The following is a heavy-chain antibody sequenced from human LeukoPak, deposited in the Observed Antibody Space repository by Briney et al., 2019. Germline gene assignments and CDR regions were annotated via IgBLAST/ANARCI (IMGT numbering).Heavy chain of an antibody. Sequence: SETLSLTCTVSGYSISSGYYWGWIRQPPGKGLEWIGSIYHSGSTYYNPSLKSRVTMSVDTSKNQFSLKLSSVTAADTAVYYCARGTYGSGSKIYYYYYMDVWGKGTTVTISS. J-gene: IGHJ6*03. CDR3: ARGTYGSGSKIYYYYYMDV. CDR2: IYHSGST. CDR1: GYSISSGYY. V-gene: IGHV4-38-2*02. D-gene: IGHD3-10*01.